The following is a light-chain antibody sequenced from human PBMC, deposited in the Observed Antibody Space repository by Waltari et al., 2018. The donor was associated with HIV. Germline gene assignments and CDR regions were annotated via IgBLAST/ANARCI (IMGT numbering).Light chain of an antibody. CDR2: EAV. CDR1: SSDVGNYNL. CDR3: CSYGGSSTWV. J-gene: IGLJ3*02. V-gene: IGLV2-23*01. Sequence: QSALTQPASVSGSPGQSITISCTGTSSDVGNYNLVSWYQQYPGKAPKLMIYEAVKRPSGVSNRISASKSGNTGSLTISGLQAEDEADYYWCSYGGSSTWVVGGGNKLTVL.